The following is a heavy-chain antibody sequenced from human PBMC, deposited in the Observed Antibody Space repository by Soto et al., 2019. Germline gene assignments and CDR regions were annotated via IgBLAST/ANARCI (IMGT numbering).Heavy chain of an antibody. J-gene: IGHJ2*01. D-gene: IGHD3-16*01. Sequence: ASVKVSCKASGYTFTDYYVHWVRQAPGQGLEWMGWINPHSGGTNYAQKFQGRVTMIRDTSISTVYMDLSSLRSDDTAVYYCARAVMQRRLRFDLWGRGTLVTVSS. CDR1: GYTFTDYY. CDR2: INPHSGGT. V-gene: IGHV1-2*02. CDR3: ARAVMQRRLRFDL.